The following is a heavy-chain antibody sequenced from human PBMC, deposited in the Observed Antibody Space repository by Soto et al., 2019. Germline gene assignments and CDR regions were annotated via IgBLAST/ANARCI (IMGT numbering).Heavy chain of an antibody. Sequence: GESLKISCAASGFTFSSYSMNWVRQAPGKGLEWVSSISSSSSYIYYADSVKGRFTISRDNAKNSLYLQMNSLRAEDTAVYYCARTPLLRFLEWSKTTIYYMDVWGKGTTVTVSS. CDR1: GFTFSSYS. CDR2: ISSSSSYI. V-gene: IGHV3-21*01. CDR3: ARTPLLRFLEWSKTTIYYMDV. J-gene: IGHJ6*03. D-gene: IGHD3-3*01.